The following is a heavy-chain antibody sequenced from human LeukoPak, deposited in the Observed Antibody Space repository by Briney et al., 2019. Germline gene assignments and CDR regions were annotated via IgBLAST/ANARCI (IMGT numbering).Heavy chain of an antibody. CDR3: ARGPDAGYGDYLSHYYYYYYMDV. Sequence: ASVKVSCKASGYTFTSYYMHWVRQAPGQGLEWMGIINPSGGSTSYAQKFQGRVTITRDTSTSTVYMELSSLRSEDTAVYYCARGPDAGYGDYLSHYYYYYYMDVWGKGTTVTVSS. CDR1: GYTFTSYY. J-gene: IGHJ6*03. D-gene: IGHD4-17*01. CDR2: INPSGGST. V-gene: IGHV1-46*01.